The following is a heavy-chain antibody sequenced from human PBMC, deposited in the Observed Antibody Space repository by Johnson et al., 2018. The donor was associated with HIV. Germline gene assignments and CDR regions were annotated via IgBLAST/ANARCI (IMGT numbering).Heavy chain of an antibody. CDR3: AKDRSGPNRDAFDI. CDR1: GFTFSSFG. CDR2: IRYDGSNK. D-gene: IGHD2-15*01. J-gene: IGHJ3*02. Sequence: QVQLVESGGGVVQPGGSLRLSCAASGFTFSSFGMHWVRQAPGKGLEWVAFIRYDGSNKYYADSVKGRFTISRDNSKNTLYLQMNSLRAEDTAVYYCAKDRSGPNRDAFDIWGQGTMVTVSS. V-gene: IGHV3-30*02.